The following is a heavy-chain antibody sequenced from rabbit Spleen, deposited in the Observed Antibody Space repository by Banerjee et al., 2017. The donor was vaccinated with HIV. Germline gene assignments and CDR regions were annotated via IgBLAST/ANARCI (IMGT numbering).Heavy chain of an antibody. CDR1: GFSFSSSY. Sequence: QSLEESGGGLVQPEGSLTLTCTASGFSFSSSYICWVRQAPGKGLEWISCIAGSSSGFTYSATWAKGRFTISRTSSTTVTLRMTSLTAADRATYFCARDLAGVIGWNFSLWGPGTLVTVS. D-gene: IGHD4-1*01. J-gene: IGHJ4*01. V-gene: IGHV1S40*01. CDR3: ARDLAGVIGWNFSL. CDR2: IAGSSSGFT.